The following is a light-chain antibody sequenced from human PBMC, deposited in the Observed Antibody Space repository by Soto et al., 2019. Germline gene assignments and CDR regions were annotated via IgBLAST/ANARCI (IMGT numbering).Light chain of an antibody. CDR3: TSYDSSLSGSVV. CDR2: GNS. V-gene: IGLV1-40*01. Sequence: QSVLTQPPSVSGAPGQRVTISCTGSSSNIGAGYDVQWYQQLPGTAPKLLIYGNSNRPSGVPDRFSGSKSGTSASLAITGLKAENEAYYYCTSYDSSLSGSVVFGVGTKLTVL. J-gene: IGLJ2*01. CDR1: SSNIGAGYD.